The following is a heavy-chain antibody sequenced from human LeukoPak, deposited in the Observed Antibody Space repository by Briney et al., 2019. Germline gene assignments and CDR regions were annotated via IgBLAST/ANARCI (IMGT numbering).Heavy chain of an antibody. Sequence: GGSLRLSCVASGFTFSNFGMHWVRQAPGKGLEWVAKIQINGNDKYYADSVKGRFTISRDNSKTMVYLQMNSLRAEDTAVYYCAKHYYDILTGYDYWGQGTLVTVSS. J-gene: IGHJ4*02. CDR3: AKHYYDILTGYDY. CDR1: GFTFSNFG. V-gene: IGHV3-30*02. CDR2: IQINGNDK. D-gene: IGHD3-9*01.